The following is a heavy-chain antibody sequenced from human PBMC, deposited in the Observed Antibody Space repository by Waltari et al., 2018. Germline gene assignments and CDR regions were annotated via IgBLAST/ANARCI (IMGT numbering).Heavy chain of an antibody. V-gene: IGHV1-69*10. CDR3: ARALGMATIPGNY. D-gene: IGHD5-12*01. Sequence: QVQLVQSGAEVKKPGSSVKVSCKASGGTFSSYAISWVRRAPGQGLEWMGGIIPILGIANYAQKFQGRVTITADKSTSTAYMELSSLRSEDTAVYYCARALGMATIPGNYWGQGTLVTVSS. CDR1: GGTFSSYA. CDR2: IIPILGIA. J-gene: IGHJ4*02.